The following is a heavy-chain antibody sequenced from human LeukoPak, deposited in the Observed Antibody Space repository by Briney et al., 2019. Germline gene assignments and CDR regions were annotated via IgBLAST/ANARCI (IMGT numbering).Heavy chain of an antibody. Sequence: SETLSLTCTVSGGSTSSYSWSWICQPPGKGLEWNGYINTSVSTNNNPPLKSRATISVDTSKNQFSLKLSSVAAADTAVYYGAGGIAVAGIPSWGQGTLVTVSS. CDR3: AGGIAVAGIPS. J-gene: IGHJ5*02. CDR2: INTSVST. CDR1: GGSTSSYS. V-gene: IGHV4-59*01. D-gene: IGHD6-19*01.